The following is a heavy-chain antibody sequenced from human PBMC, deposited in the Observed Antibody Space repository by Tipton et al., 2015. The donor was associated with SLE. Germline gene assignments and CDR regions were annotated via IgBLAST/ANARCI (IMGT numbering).Heavy chain of an antibody. CDR2: MYYSGST. D-gene: IGHD1-20*01. CDR3: ARVHEATLTSFNL. J-gene: IGHJ3*01. CDR1: GGSISSNDYY. Sequence: GLVKPSETLSLTCNVSGGSISSNDYYWGWIRQPPGKGLEWIGSMYYSGSTYYSPSLSSRVTISVDTSKNQFSLKLNSLTAADTAVYYCARVHEATLTSFNLWGQGTMVIVSS. V-gene: IGHV4-39*01.